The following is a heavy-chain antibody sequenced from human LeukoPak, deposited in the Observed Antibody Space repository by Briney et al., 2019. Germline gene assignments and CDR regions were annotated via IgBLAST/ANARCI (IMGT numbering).Heavy chain of an antibody. CDR2: INHSGST. Sequence: SETLSLTCAVYGGSFSGYYWSWIRQPPGRGLEWIGEINHSGSTNHNPSLKSRVTISVDTSKNQFSLKLSSVTAADTAVYYCASSVSGSYELDYWGQGTLVTVSS. CDR3: ASSVSGSYELDY. CDR1: GGSFSGYY. J-gene: IGHJ4*02. D-gene: IGHD1-26*01. V-gene: IGHV4-34*01.